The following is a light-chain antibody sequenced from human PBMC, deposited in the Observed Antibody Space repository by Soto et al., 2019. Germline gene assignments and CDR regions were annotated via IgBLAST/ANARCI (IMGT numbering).Light chain of an antibody. CDR3: SSYTSSSTLVV. Sequence: QSVLTQPAPVSGSPGQSITMSCTGTTSDVGGYNYVSWYQQHPGKAPKLMIYEVSNRPSGVSNRFSGSKSGNTASLTISGLQAEDEADYYCSSYTSSSTLVVFGGGTKLTVL. J-gene: IGLJ2*01. V-gene: IGLV2-14*01. CDR1: TSDVGGYNY. CDR2: EVS.